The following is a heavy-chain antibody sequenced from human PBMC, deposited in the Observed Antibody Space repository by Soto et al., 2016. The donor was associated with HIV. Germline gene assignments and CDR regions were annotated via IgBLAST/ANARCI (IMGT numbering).Heavy chain of an antibody. CDR1: GFTFSSYS. D-gene: IGHD3-22*01. CDR3: VKDAYYYDSSGYYPLDY. CDR2: ISSSSSYI. Sequence: EVQLVESGGGLVKPGGSLRLSCAASGFTFSSYSMNWVRQAPGKGLEWVSSISSSSSYIYYADSVKGRFTISRDNAKNSLYLQMNSLRAEDTAVYYCVKDAYYYDSSGYYPLDYWGQGTLVTVSS. V-gene: IGHV3-21*01. J-gene: IGHJ4*02.